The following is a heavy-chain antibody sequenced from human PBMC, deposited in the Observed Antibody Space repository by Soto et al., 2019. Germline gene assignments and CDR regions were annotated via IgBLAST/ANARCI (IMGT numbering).Heavy chain of an antibody. V-gene: IGHV3-23*01. CDR3: AKGQQLLDYYCYYGMDV. CDR1: GFTFSSYA. Sequence: EVQLLESGGGLVQPGGSLRLSCAASGFTFSSYAMSWVRQAPGKGREWVSAISGSGGSTYYADSVKGRFTISRVNSNNTLYLQMNSLRGEETAVYYCAKGQQLLDYYCYYGMDVWGQGTTVTVSS. J-gene: IGHJ6*02. CDR2: ISGSGGST. D-gene: IGHD6-13*01.